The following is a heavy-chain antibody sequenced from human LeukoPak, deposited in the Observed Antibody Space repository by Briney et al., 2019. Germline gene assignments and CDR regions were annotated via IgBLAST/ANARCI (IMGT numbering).Heavy chain of an antibody. V-gene: IGHV4-31*03. D-gene: IGHD3-10*01. CDR2: IYYSGST. CDR1: GGSISSGGYY. Sequence: SETLSLTCTVSGGSISSGGYYWSWIRQHPGKGLEWIEYIYYSGSTYYNPSLKSRVTISVDTSKNQFSLKLSSVTAADTAVYYRARGRWFGESPGFDYWGQGTLVTVSS. J-gene: IGHJ4*02. CDR3: ARGRWFGESPGFDY.